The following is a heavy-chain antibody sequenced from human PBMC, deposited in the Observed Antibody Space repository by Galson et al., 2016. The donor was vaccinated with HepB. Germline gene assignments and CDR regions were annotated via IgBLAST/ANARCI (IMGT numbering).Heavy chain of an antibody. V-gene: IGHV3-7*03. CDR3: ASATIAARRSYNYGMGV. Sequence: SLRLSCAASGLSFSRYWMSWVRQAPGKGLEWVANIKQDGSEEYYVESVKGRFSISRDNAKESLFLQMNSLKVEDTAVYYCASATIAARRSYNYGMGVWGQVTTVTVSS. D-gene: IGHD6-6*01. CDR2: IKQDGSEE. J-gene: IGHJ6*02. CDR1: GLSFSRYW.